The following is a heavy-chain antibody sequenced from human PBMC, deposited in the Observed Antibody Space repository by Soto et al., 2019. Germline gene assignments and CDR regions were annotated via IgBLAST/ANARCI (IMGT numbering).Heavy chain of an antibody. D-gene: IGHD6-6*01. CDR1: GGSISSYN. CDR3: ARDDAAPPGGFDP. Sequence: PSETLSLTCTVSGGSISSYNWSWIRQPPGKGLEWIGYIYYSGSTNYNPSLKSRVTISGDTSKNQFSLKLSSVTAADTAVYYCARDDAAPPGGFDPWGQGTLVTVSS. CDR2: IYYSGST. J-gene: IGHJ5*02. V-gene: IGHV4-59*01.